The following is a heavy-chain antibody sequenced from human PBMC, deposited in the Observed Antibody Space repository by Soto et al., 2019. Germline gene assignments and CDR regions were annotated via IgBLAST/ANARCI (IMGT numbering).Heavy chain of an antibody. D-gene: IGHD2-2*01. CDR2: IYYSGST. Sequence: SETLSLTCTVSGGSVSSGSYYWSWIRQPPGKGLEWIGYIYYSGSTNYNPSIKSRVTISVDTSKNQFSLKLSSVTAADTVVYYCARVRVYCISTSCYVGYYYYGMDVWGQGTTVTVSS. CDR1: GGSVSSGSYY. CDR3: ARVRVYCISTSCYVGYYYYGMDV. V-gene: IGHV4-61*01. J-gene: IGHJ6*02.